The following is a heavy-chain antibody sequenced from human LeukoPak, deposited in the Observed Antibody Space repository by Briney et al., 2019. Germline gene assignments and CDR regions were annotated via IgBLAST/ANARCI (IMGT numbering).Heavy chain of an antibody. V-gene: IGHV3-23*01. J-gene: IGHJ4*02. CDR3: AKEHYYGSGSYPYFDY. D-gene: IGHD3-10*01. CDR2: ISGSGGST. CDR1: GFTFSSYA. Sequence: GGSLRLFCAASGFTFSSYAMSGVRQAPGKGLEWVSAISGSGGSTYYADSVKGRFTISRDNSKNTLYLQMNSLRAEDTAVYYCAKEHYYGSGSYPYFDYWGQRNLVTVSS.